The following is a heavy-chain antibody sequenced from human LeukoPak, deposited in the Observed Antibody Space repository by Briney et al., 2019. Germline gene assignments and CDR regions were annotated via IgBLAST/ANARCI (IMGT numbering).Heavy chain of an antibody. J-gene: IGHJ4*02. V-gene: IGHV3-66*02. Sequence: PGGSLRLSCAASGFTVSSNYMSWVRQAPGKGLEWVSVIYSGGSTYYADSVKGRFTISRDNSKNTLYLQMNSLRAEDTAVYYCARSSSIAAPYFDYWGQGTLVTVSS. CDR1: GFTVSSNY. CDR3: ARSSSIAAPYFDY. CDR2: IYSGGST. D-gene: IGHD6-6*01.